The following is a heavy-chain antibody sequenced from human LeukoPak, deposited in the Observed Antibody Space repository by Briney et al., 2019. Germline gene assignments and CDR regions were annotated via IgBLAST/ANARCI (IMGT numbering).Heavy chain of an antibody. CDR3: ARGLRDWLTGNDVLDV. CDR2: MNPNGGYT. Sequence: ASVTLSCKASGYNFKSYDMNWVRQAAGQGLEWIGWMNPNGGYTCYSQNFKDGVIMTSASSTHTAFMQLSSLASEATVLYYCARGLRDWLTGNDVLDVWGLGTMVIVTS. J-gene: IGHJ3*01. V-gene: IGHV1-8*01. CDR1: GYNFKSYD. D-gene: IGHD3/OR15-3a*01.